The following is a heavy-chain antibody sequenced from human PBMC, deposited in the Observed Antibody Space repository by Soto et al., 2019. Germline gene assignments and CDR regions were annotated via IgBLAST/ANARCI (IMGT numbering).Heavy chain of an antibody. D-gene: IGHD2-21*01. CDR2: ISAYNGNT. Sequence: ASVKVSCKASGYTFTSYGISWVRQAPGQGLEWMGWISAYNGNTNYAQKLQGRVTMTTDTSTSTAYMELSSLRSEDTAIYYCARSEINYSRFDSWGQGTLVTV. V-gene: IGHV1-18*01. J-gene: IGHJ4*02. CDR1: GYTFTSYG. CDR3: ARSEINYSRFDS.